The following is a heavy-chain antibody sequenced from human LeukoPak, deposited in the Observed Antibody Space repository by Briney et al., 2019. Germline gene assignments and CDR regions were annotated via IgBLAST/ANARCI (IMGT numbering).Heavy chain of an antibody. D-gene: IGHD6-13*01. V-gene: IGHV4-4*07. CDR3: AIALYSSSYWYFDL. CDR2: IYTSGST. CDR1: GGSISSYY. J-gene: IGHJ2*01. Sequence: SETLSLTCTVSGGSISSYYWSCIRQPAGKGLEWIGRIYTSGSTNYNPSLKSRVTMSVDTSKNQFSLKLSSVTAADTAVYYWAIALYSSSYWYFDLWGRGTLVTVSS.